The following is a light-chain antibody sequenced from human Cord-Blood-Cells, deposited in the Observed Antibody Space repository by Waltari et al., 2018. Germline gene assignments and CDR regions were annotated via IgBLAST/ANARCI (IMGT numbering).Light chain of an antibody. CDR1: QSVLYSSNNKNY. J-gene: IGKJ2*01. Sequence: DIVMTQSPDSLAVSLGQSATLTCKSSQSVLYSSNNKNYLAWYQQKPGRPLKLLIYWASTREAGVPERFSGSGSGRDFTLTISGLQAEDVAVYYCQQYYSIAYTFGQGTNLDIK. CDR3: QQYYSIAYT. CDR2: WAS. V-gene: IGKV4-1*01.